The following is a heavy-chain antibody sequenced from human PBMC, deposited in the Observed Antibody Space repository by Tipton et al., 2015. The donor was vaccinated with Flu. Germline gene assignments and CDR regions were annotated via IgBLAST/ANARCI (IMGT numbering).Heavy chain of an antibody. J-gene: IGHJ1*01. CDR2: IYYSGST. CDR1: GGSISSYY. CDR3: ARGDLTEYFQH. V-gene: IGHV4-59*01. Sequence: TLSLTCTVSGGSISSYYWSWIRQPPGKGLEWIGYIYYSGSTNYNPSLKSRVTISVDTSKNQFSLKLSSVTAADTAVYYCARGDLTEYFQHWGQGTLVTVSS.